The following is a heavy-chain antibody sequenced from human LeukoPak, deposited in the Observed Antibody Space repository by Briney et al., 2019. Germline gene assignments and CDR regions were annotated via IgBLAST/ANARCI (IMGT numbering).Heavy chain of an antibody. CDR3: ARDREVSSTDAFNI. CDR2: IYYSGST. J-gene: IGHJ3*02. CDR1: GGSISSYY. D-gene: IGHD6-13*01. V-gene: IGHV4-59*01. Sequence: PSETLSLTCTVSGGSISSYYWSWIRQPPGKGLEWIGYIYYSGSTNYNPSLKSRVTISVDTSKNQFSLKLSSVTAADTAVYYCARDREVSSTDAFNIWGQGTMVTVSS.